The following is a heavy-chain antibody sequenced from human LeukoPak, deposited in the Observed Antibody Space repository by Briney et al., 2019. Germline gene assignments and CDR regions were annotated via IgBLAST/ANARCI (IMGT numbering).Heavy chain of an antibody. J-gene: IGHJ4*02. Sequence: SETLSLTCTVSGGSINNYYWSWIRQPPGKGLEWIGHVYYDGSNKNNPSLKSRVTMTVDTSKEQFSLKVTSVTAADTAMYFCARFGSYFEYWGQGILVTVSS. CDR2: VYYDGSN. V-gene: IGHV4-59*12. CDR1: GGSINNYY. D-gene: IGHD3-10*01. CDR3: ARFGSYFEY.